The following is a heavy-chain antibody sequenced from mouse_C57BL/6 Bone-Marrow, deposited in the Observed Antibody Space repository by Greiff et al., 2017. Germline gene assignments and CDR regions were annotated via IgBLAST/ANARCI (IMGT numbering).Heavy chain of an antibody. V-gene: IGHV5-4*01. CDR2: ISDGGSYT. CDR1: GFTFSSYA. D-gene: IGHD2-4*01. J-gene: IGHJ3*01. Sequence: EVMLVESGGGLVKPGGSLKLSCAASGFTFSSYAMSWVRQTPEKRLEWVATISDGGSYTYYPDNVKGRFTISRDNAKNKLYLQMSHLKSEDTAMYYCARDRDDYGGGCAYWGQGTLVTVSA. CDR3: ARDRDDYGGGCAY.